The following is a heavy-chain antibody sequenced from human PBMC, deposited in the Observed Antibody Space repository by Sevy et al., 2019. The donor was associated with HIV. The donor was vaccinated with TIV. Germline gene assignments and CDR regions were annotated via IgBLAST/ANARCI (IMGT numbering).Heavy chain of an antibody. Sequence: GGSLRLSCAASGFTFTYAWMTRVRQAPGKGLEWVGRIKSKADGGTTDYAEPVKGRFTISRDDSKNTLYLQMNSLKTEDTAVYYCSTDPIIVLLVTNGMDVWGQGTTVTVSS. D-gene: IGHD2-8*02. J-gene: IGHJ6*02. CDR3: STDPIIVLLVTNGMDV. V-gene: IGHV3-15*01. CDR1: GFTFTYAW. CDR2: IKSKADGGTT.